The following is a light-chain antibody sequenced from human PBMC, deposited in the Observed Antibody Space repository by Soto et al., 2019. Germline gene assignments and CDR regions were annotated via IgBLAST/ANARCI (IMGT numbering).Light chain of an antibody. CDR1: QSITNSY. CDR2: GAS. J-gene: IGKJ2*01. V-gene: IGKV3-20*01. CDR3: QQYGSSPYT. Sequence: EIVLTQSPGTLSLSPGERATLSCRASQSITNSYLVWYQQKPGQAPRLLMYGASSRATGIPDRFSGSGSGTDFTLTISRLEPEDFALYYCQQYGSSPYTFGQGTKLEIK.